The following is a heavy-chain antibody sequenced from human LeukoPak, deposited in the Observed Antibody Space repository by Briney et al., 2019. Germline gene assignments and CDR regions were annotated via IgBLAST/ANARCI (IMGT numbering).Heavy chain of an antibody. CDR2: ISSSSSYI. CDR1: GFTFSSYS. CDR3: ARDIPTYSSSWSIDY. V-gene: IGHV3-21*01. J-gene: IGHJ4*02. D-gene: IGHD6-13*01. Sequence: GGSLRLSCAASGFTFSSYSMNWVRQAPGKGLEWVSSISSSSSYIYYAGSVKGRFTISRDNAKNSLYLQMNSLRAEDTAVYYCARDIPTYSSSWSIDYWGQGTLVTVSS.